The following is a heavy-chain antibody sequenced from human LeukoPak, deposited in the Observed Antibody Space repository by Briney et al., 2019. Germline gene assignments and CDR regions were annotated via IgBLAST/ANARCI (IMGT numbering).Heavy chain of an antibody. D-gene: IGHD1-26*01. V-gene: IGHV4-59*12. CDR3: ATTTIRLGY. CDR2: IYYSGST. J-gene: IGHJ4*02. Sequence: SETLSLTCTVSGGSISSYYWSWIRQPPGKGLEWIGYIYYSGSTNYKPSLKSRVTISVDTSKNQFSLKLSSVTAADTAVYYCATTTIRLGYWGQGTLVTVSS. CDR1: GGSISSYY.